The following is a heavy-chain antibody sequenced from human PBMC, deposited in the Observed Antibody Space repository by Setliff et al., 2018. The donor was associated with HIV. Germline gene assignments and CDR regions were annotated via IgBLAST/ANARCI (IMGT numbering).Heavy chain of an antibody. J-gene: IGHJ5*02. CDR1: GGSINDERYY. CDR2: IYYSGST. D-gene: IGHD3-22*01. CDR3: ASRVYYYDSNNFLREEGFDP. V-gene: IGHV4-39*01. Sequence: PSETLSLTCSVSGGSINDERYYWSWIRQPPGKGLEWTGSIYYSGSTYYNPSLKSRVTISVDTSKDQFSLKLSSVTAADAAVYYCASRVYYYDSNNFLREEGFDPWGQGTLVTVSS.